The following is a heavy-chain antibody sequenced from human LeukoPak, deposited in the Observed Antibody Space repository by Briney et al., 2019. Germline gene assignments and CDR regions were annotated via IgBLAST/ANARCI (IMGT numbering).Heavy chain of an antibody. Sequence: SETLSLTCSVSGDSISSRTYYWTWIRQHPEKGLEWIGYIWNSESTNYNPALKSRVTISVDTSKNQFSLTLTSATAADTAIYYCARDVSSMFPNWFDPWGQGILVIVSS. V-gene: IGHV4-31*03. D-gene: IGHD6-6*01. J-gene: IGHJ5*02. CDR3: ARDVSSMFPNWFDP. CDR1: GDSISSRTYY. CDR2: IWNSEST.